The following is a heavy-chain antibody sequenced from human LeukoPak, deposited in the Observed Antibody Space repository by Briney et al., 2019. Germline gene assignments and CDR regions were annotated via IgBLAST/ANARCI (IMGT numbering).Heavy chain of an antibody. V-gene: IGHV3-23*01. D-gene: IGHD3-9*01. CDR3: AKSFDRGFRAFDC. CDR1: GFTFSNAW. J-gene: IGHJ4*02. Sequence: GGSLRLSCAASGFTFSNAWMSWVRQAPGKGLEWVSGIRESGGGTNYADSVKGRFTISRDNSKNTLYLQMNSLRAEDTATYYCAKSFDRGFRAFDCWGQGTLVTVSS. CDR2: IRESGGGT.